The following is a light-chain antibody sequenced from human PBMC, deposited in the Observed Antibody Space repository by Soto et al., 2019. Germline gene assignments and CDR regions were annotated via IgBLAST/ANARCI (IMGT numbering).Light chain of an antibody. CDR1: QSISIY. Sequence: DIQMTQSPSSLSASVGDRVTITCRASQSISIYLNWYQQKPGKAPKLLIYAASSLQSVVPSRFSGRESGTDFTLTISSLQPEDFATYYCQQSYSTPRTFGQGKKVEIK. V-gene: IGKV1-39*01. J-gene: IGKJ1*01. CDR3: QQSYSTPRT. CDR2: AAS.